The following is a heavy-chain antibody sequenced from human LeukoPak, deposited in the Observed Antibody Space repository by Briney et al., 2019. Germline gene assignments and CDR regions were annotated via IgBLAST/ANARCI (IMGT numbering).Heavy chain of an antibody. CDR3: ARADWGSIDY. J-gene: IGHJ4*02. V-gene: IGHV3-7*01. CDR1: GFTFSHYW. D-gene: IGHD7-27*01. Sequence: GGSLRLSCAASGFTFSHYWMTWVRQAPGKGLEWVAIIRPDANDGSYVDSVKGRFTISRDNAKNSLYLQVHSLRSEDTAVYFCARADWGSIDYWGQGALVTVSS. CDR2: IRPDANDG.